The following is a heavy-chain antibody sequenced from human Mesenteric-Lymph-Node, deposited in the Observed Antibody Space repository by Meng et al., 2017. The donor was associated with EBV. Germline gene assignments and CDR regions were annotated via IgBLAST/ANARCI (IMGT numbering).Heavy chain of an antibody. CDR3: ARAVAGKGTYDS. CDR1: GDSVSSNSVG. J-gene: IGHJ4*02. V-gene: IGHV6-1*01. CDR2: TYYRSNWYN. D-gene: IGHD6-19*01. Sequence: QVQLQHAGPGLVKPSQTLSLTCASSGDSVSSNSVGWAWIRQSPSRGLEWLGRTYYRSNWYNDYALSVESRITMNPDTSKNQFSLQLNSVTPDDTALYYCARAVAGKGTYDSWGQGTLVTVSS.